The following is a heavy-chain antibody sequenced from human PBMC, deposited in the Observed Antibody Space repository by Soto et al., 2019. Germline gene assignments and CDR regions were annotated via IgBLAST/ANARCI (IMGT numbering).Heavy chain of an antibody. D-gene: IGHD3-22*01. CDR2: IYYSGST. V-gene: IGHV4-30-4*01. CDR3: ARSSMIVVVFDY. CDR1: GGSISSGDYY. J-gene: IGHJ4*02. Sequence: SETLSLTCTVSGGSISSGDYYWSWIRQPPGKGLEWIGYIYYSGSTYYNPSLKSRVTISVDTSKNQFSLKLSSVTAADTAVYYCARSSMIVVVFDYWGQGTLVTVSS.